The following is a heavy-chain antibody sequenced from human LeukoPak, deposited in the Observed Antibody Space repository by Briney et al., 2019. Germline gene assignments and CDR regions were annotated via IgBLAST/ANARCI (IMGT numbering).Heavy chain of an antibody. D-gene: IGHD2-2*01. CDR3: ARDLLTYARFDY. Sequence: WETLSLTCTVPGGSISSSSYYWGWIRQPPGKGLEWIGSIYYSGSTYYNPSLKSRVTISVDTSKNQFSLKLSSVTAADTAVYYCARDLLTYARFDYWGQRTLVTVSS. V-gene: IGHV4-39*07. J-gene: IGHJ4*02. CDR2: IYYSGST. CDR1: GGSISSSSYY.